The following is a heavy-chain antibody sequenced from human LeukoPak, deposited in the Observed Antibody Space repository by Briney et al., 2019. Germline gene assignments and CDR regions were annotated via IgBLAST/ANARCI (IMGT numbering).Heavy chain of an antibody. CDR1: GLTFSGYW. CDR3: TRDVPHNWLDS. V-gene: IGHV3-74*01. CDR2: IGNDESDT. J-gene: IGHJ5*01. Sequence: GGSLGLSCAASGLTFSGYWVHWVRQAPGKGLVWVARIGNDESDTIYADAVKGRFTMSRDNAKNTVHLQMNSLRVEDSAVYYCTRDVPHNWLDSWGQGILVTVSS.